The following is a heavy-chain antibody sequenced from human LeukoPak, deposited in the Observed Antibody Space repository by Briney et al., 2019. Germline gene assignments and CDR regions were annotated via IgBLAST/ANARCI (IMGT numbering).Heavy chain of an antibody. CDR1: GFTFSGFW. Sequence: GGSLRLSCAFSGFTFSGFWMSWSRQAPGRGREGVASINSDGSEGYYADVVKGRFTISRDNAKNSLYLQINSLRAEDTAVYYCARSSYSSSSSVWGQGTMVTVSS. CDR2: INSDGSEG. J-gene: IGHJ3*01. CDR3: ARSSYSSSSSV. D-gene: IGHD6-6*01. V-gene: IGHV3-7*03.